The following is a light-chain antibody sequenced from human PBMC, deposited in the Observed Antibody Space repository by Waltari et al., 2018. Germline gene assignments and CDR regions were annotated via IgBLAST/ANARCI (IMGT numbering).Light chain of an antibody. CDR1: QNVSSSY. J-gene: IGKJ1*01. V-gene: IGKV3-20*01. Sequence: EIVLTQSPGTLSLSPGERATLSCRASQNVSSSYLAWYKQKPGQAPRLLIYGASSRATGIPDRCSGSGSGTDFTITISRLEPEDVAVYYCQQYGSSPWPFGQGTKVEIK. CDR2: GAS. CDR3: QQYGSSPWP.